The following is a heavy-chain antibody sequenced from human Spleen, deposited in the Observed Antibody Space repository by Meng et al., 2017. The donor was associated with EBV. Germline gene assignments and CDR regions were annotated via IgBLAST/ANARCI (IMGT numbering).Heavy chain of an antibody. CDR3: ARPFPSWQSPRLDPFGA. CDR2: VHYTGST. Sequence: QLRRPGPGQSDPCETLPLPGTVSGDLISLFFYWGWLRQPPGRGLEWIGSVHYTGSTYYSPSLKSRVTVSVDTSKNQFSLRLTSVTSADTAVYYCARPFPSWQSPRLDPFGAWGQGTLVTVSS. D-gene: IGHD6-19*01. V-gene: IGHV4-39*01. CDR1: GDLISLFFY. J-gene: IGHJ5*02.